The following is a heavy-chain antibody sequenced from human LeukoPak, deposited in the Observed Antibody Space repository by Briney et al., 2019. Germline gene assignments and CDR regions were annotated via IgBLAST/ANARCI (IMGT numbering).Heavy chain of an antibody. V-gene: IGHV1-2*02. Sequence: ASVKVSCKASGYTFTGHYMHWVRQAPGQGLEWMGWINPNSGGTNYAQKFQGRVTMTRDTSISTAYMELSRLRSDDTAVYYCARAVHSSSSFFDYWGQGTLVTVSS. CDR1: GYTFTGHY. CDR2: INPNSGGT. J-gene: IGHJ4*02. CDR3: ARAVHSSSSFFDY. D-gene: IGHD6-6*01.